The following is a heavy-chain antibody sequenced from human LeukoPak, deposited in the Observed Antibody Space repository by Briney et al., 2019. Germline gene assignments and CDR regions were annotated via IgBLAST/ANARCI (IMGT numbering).Heavy chain of an antibody. D-gene: IGHD6-6*01. Sequence: SQILSLTCTVSGGSISSGSYYWSWIRQPAGKGLEWIGRIYTSGSTNYNPSLKSRVTISVDTSKNQFSLKLSSVTAADTAVYYCASGSSSSGGEGYWGQGTLVTVSS. CDR1: GGSISSGSYY. CDR3: ASGSSSSGGEGY. V-gene: IGHV4-61*02. CDR2: IYTSGST. J-gene: IGHJ4*02.